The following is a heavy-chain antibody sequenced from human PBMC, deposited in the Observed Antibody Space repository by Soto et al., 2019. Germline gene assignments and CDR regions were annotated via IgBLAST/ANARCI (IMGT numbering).Heavy chain of an antibody. CDR3: AKDPYSSSSVGYFDY. CDR2: ISGSGGST. J-gene: IGHJ4*02. D-gene: IGHD6-6*01. CDR1: GFTFSSYA. V-gene: IGHV3-23*01. Sequence: GGSLRLSCAASGFTFSSYAMSWVRQAPGKGLEWVSAISGSGGSTYYADSVKGRFTISRDNSKNTLYLQMNSLRAEDTAVYYRAKDPYSSSSVGYFDYWGQGTLVTVSS.